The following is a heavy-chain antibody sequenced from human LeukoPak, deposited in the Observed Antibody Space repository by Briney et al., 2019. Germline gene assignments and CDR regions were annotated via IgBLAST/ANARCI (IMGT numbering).Heavy chain of an antibody. Sequence: ASVKVSCKASGYTFTGYYMHWVRQAPGQGLEWMGWINPNSGGTNYAQKFQGRVTMTRDTYISTAYMELSRLRSDDTAVYYCASTYCGGDCIGAFDIWGQGTMVTVSS. CDR1: GYTFTGYY. CDR2: INPNSGGT. CDR3: ASTYCGGDCIGAFDI. D-gene: IGHD2-21*02. J-gene: IGHJ3*02. V-gene: IGHV1-2*02.